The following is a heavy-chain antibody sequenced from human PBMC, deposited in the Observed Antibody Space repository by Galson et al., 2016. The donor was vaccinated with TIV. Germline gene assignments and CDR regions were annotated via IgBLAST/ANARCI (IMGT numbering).Heavy chain of an antibody. V-gene: IGHV2-70*11. CDR3: ARISGYYDTSGHYIPRGLDY. Sequence: PALVKPTQTLTLTCTFSGFSLNTDGMCVNWIRQPPGKALEWLARIDWDDDKSYTSSLKTRLTISKDTSNNQVVLTMTIMDPVDTATYYCARISGYYDTSGHYIPRGLDYWGQGTLVTVSS. J-gene: IGHJ4*02. D-gene: IGHD3-22*01. CDR1: GFSLNTDGMC. CDR2: IDWDDDK.